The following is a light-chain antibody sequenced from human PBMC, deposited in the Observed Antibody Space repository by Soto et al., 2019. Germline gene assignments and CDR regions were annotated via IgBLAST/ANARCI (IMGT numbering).Light chain of an antibody. CDR2: GAS. CDR3: QQYNNWPLT. J-gene: IGKJ3*01. CDR1: QSVSSN. V-gene: IGKV3-15*01. Sequence: EIVMTQSPATLSVSPGERATLSCSASQSVSSNLACYQQKPGQAPRLLIYGASTRATGMPARFSGSGSGTEFTLTISSLQSEDFAVYYCQQYNNWPLTFGPGTKVHIK.